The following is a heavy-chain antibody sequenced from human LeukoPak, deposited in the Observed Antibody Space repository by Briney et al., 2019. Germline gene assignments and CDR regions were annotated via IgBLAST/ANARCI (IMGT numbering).Heavy chain of an antibody. V-gene: IGHV4-59*01. J-gene: IGHJ4*02. D-gene: IGHD3-16*01. Sequence: SETLSLTCTDAGGSTSSYYWSWIRHPPGKGLEWIGYISYSGSTSYNPSLKSRVTISVDTSKNQFSLKLSSVTAADTAVYYCARGRGTYDYWGQGTLVTVSS. CDR3: ARGRGTYDY. CDR1: GGSTSSYY. CDR2: ISYSGST.